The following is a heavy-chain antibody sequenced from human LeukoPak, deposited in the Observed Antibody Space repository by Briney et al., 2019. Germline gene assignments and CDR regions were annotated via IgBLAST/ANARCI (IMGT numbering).Heavy chain of an antibody. V-gene: IGHV3-21*01. CDR1: GLTVSSNY. CDR2: INNDGSYI. Sequence: PGGSLRLSCAASGLTVSSNYMSWVRQAPGKGLEWVSSINNDGSYIYYAGSVKGRFTISRDNAKNSLYLRLNSLRVEDTAVYYCARDPTHYLRYGYFDYWGQGTLVTVSS. D-gene: IGHD3-9*01. CDR3: ARDPTHYLRYGYFDY. J-gene: IGHJ4*02.